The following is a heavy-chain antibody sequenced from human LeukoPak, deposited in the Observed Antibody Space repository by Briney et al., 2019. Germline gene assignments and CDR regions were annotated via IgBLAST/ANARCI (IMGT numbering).Heavy chain of an antibody. CDR2: IWYDGSND. CDR1: GFTFSGYG. J-gene: IGHJ4*02. D-gene: IGHD3-22*01. CDR3: ARSIPRYDGSAYYPDY. V-gene: IGHV3-33*01. Sequence: GGSLRLSCAATGFTFSGYGMHWVRQAPGKGLEWVAVIWYDGSNDDYADSVKGRFTISRDNSKNTLYLQMNSLRAEDTAMYYCARSIPRYDGSAYYPDYWGQGTLVTVSS.